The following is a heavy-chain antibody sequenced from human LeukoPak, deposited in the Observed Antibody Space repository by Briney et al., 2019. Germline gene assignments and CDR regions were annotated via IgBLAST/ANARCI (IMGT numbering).Heavy chain of an antibody. CDR3: AKGASAAAAMTWFDP. V-gene: IGHV3-30*18. J-gene: IGHJ5*02. CDR1: SITLSRDS. CDR2: ISYDGSDK. D-gene: IGHD2-2*01. Sequence: ACSLTLSNADTSITLSRDSMLWVRQAPGKGQKWVAVISYDGSDKYYADSVRGRFTISRDNSKNTLYLQMNSLRPEDTAVYYCAKGASAAAAMTWFDPWGQGTLVTVSS.